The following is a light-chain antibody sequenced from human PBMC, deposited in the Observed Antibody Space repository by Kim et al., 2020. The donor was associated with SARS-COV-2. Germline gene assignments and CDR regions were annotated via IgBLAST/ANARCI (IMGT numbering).Light chain of an antibody. V-gene: IGKV3-15*01. CDR2: GAS. Sequence: SVSPGERATVSCRTSQSVSSNLAWYQQKPGQAPRLLIYGASTRAAGIPGRFSGSGSGTEFTLTISSLQSEDFAVYCCHQYNNWPPTFGQGTKVDIK. CDR3: HQYNNWPPT. CDR1: QSVSSN. J-gene: IGKJ1*01.